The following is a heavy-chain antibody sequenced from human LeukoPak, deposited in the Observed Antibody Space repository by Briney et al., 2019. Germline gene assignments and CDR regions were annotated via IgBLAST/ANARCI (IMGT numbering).Heavy chain of an antibody. Sequence: PGGSLRLSCAASGFTFDDYGMSWVRQAPGKGLEWVSGINWSGGSTGYADSVKSRFTISRENAKNSMYLQMNSLRAEDTALYYCARGVSQIRGMWFDPWGQGTLVTVSS. CDR2: INWSGGST. D-gene: IGHD3-10*01. J-gene: IGHJ5*02. CDR3: ARGVSQIRGMWFDP. V-gene: IGHV3-20*04. CDR1: GFTFDDYG.